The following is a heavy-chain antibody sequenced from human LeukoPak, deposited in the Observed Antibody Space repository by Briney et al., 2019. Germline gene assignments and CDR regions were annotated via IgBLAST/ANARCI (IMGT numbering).Heavy chain of an antibody. D-gene: IGHD3-10*01. Sequence: GRSLRLSCAASGFTFSSYGMHWVRQAPGKGLGWVAVIWYDGSNKYYADSVKGRFTISRDNSKNTLYLQMNSLRAEDTAVYYCAREGYGSGSYYNVGWRDWFDPWGQGTLVTVSS. CDR1: GFTFSSYG. V-gene: IGHV3-33*01. CDR3: AREGYGSGSYYNVGWRDWFDP. CDR2: IWYDGSNK. J-gene: IGHJ5*02.